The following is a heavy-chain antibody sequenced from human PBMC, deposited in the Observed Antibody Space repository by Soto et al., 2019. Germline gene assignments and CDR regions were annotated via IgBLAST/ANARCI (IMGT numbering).Heavy chain of an antibody. D-gene: IGHD3-22*01. J-gene: IGHJ4*02. CDR3: AKESYDSSGYYYLGLDY. CDR1: GFTFSSYA. Sequence: EVQLLESGGGLVQPGGSLRLSCVASGFTFSSYAMSWVRQAPGKGLEWVSAISGSGGSTYYADSVKGRFTISRDNSKNTLYLQMNSLRAEDTAVYYCAKESYDSSGYYYLGLDYWGQGTLVTVSS. V-gene: IGHV3-23*01. CDR2: ISGSGGST.